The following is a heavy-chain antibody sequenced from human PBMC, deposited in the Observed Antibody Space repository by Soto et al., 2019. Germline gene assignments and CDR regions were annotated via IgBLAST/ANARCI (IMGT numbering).Heavy chain of an antibody. D-gene: IGHD6-19*01. V-gene: IGHV4-39*01. J-gene: IGHJ4*02. Sequence: QLQLQESGPGLVKPSETLSLTCTVSGGSIGSSSYYWGWIRQPPGKGLEWIGSIYDRGSTYSNPSLKSRLTTSLDTSKNQFSLKLTSVTAADTAVYYCARHGYTSGRTYFDYWGQGTLGTVSS. CDR1: GGSIGSSSYY. CDR2: IYDRGST. CDR3: ARHGYTSGRTYFDY.